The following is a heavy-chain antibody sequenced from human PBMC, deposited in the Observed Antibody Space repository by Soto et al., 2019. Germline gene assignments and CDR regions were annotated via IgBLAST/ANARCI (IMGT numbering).Heavy chain of an antibody. CDR3: AKRGSQAGNWEHDY. Sequence: SETLSLTCTVSGGSISSSSYYWGWIRQPPGKGLEWIGSIYYSGSTYYNPSLKSRVTISVDTSKNQFSLKLSSVTAADTAVYYCAKRGSQAGNWEHDYWGQGTLVTVSS. CDR2: IYYSGST. V-gene: IGHV4-39*01. CDR1: GGSISSSSYY. D-gene: IGHD7-27*01. J-gene: IGHJ4*02.